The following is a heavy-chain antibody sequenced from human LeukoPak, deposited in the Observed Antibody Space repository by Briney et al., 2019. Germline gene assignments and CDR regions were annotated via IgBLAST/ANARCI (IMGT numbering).Heavy chain of an antibody. CDR2: IYYSGST. D-gene: IGHD3-22*01. J-gene: IGHJ4*02. CDR3: AGSCDSSGYYYYFDY. V-gene: IGHV4-59*08. CDR1: GGSISSYY. Sequence: SETLSLTCTVSGGSISSYYWSWIRQPPGKGLEWIGYIYYSGSTNYNPSLKSRVTISVDTSKNQFSLKLSSVTAADTAVYYCAGSCDSSGYYYYFDYWGQGTLVTVSS.